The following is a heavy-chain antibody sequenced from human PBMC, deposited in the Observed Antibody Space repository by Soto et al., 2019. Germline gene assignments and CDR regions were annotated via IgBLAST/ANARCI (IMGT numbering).Heavy chain of an antibody. D-gene: IGHD2-15*01. CDR3: VKDSQPDCRWPFDH. CDR2: LFGSGGGI. Sequence: EVQLLESGGGLVQPGWSPRLSCEASGFTFRTYARSWVRQATGKGLGWVSGLFGSGGGISYADSVKGRFTISRDNSNNVLYLQMQSLRVEDTAVYYCVKDSQPDCRWPFDHWGQGTLVTVSS. J-gene: IGHJ4*02. V-gene: IGHV3-23*01. CDR1: GFTFRTYA.